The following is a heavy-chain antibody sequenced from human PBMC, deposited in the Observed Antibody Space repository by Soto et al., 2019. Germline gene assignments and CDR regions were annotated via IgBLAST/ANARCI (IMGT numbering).Heavy chain of an antibody. CDR2: LSRGGGST. CDR3: ARDGQYRTDGFDI. CDR1: GFTYSSHG. J-gene: IGHJ3*02. D-gene: IGHD5-12*01. Sequence: EAQLLESGGELIQPGGSLRLSCAASGFTYSSHGMSWVRQAPGKGLEWIAGLSRGGGSTYYADSVKGRFTISRDNSKNTLDFKMNSLRVEGTALYYCARDGQYRTDGFDIWGQGTMVTVSS. V-gene: IGHV3-23*01.